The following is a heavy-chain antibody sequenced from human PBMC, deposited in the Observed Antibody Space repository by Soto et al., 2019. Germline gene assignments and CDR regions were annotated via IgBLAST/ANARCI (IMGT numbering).Heavy chain of an antibody. CDR1: GYSFTSYW. V-gene: IGHV5-10-1*01. CDR3: ATHRGSYSSSFFDY. D-gene: IGHD6-6*01. CDR2: IDPSDSYT. Sequence: PGESLKISCKGSGYSFTSYWISWVRQMPGKGLEWMGRIDPSDSYTNYSPSFQGHVTISADKSISTAYLQWGSLKASDTAMYYCATHRGSYSSSFFDYWGQGTLVTVSS. J-gene: IGHJ4*02.